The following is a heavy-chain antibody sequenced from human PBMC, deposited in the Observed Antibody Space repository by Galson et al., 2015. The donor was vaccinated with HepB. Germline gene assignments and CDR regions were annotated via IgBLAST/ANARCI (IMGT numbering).Heavy chain of an antibody. J-gene: IGHJ3*02. CDR1: GGSLSSYY. Sequence: SETLSLSCTVSGGSLSSYYWSWIRQPPGKALDWIGYTHYTGNTNYNPSLKSRFTISVDTSKNQLSLKLNSVTAADTAVYYCARIAHRDGYNPAFDIWGQGTMVTVSS. CDR2: THYTGNT. V-gene: IGHV4-59*01. CDR3: ARIAHRDGYNPAFDI. D-gene: IGHD5-24*01.